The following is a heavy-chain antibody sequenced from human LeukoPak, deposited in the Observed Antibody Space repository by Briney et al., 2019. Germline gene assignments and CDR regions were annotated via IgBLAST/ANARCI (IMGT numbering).Heavy chain of an antibody. D-gene: IGHD2-2*01. V-gene: IGHV3-33*01. CDR3: ARGRYSSSWKDY. CDR2: IGSDGKKK. J-gene: IGHJ4*02. CDR1: GFTFSSYA. Sequence: PGGSLRLSCAASGFTFSSYAMHWVRQAPGKGLEWVALIGSDGKKKYCADSVKGRFSISRDNSNNTLYLQMNSLGVEDTAVYYCARGRYSSSWKDYWGQGTLVTVSS.